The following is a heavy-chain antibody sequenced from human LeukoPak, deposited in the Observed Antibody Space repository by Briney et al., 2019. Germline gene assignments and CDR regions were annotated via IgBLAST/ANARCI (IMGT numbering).Heavy chain of an antibody. V-gene: IGHV1-2*02. CDR3: AHDTHSSGWYN. J-gene: IGHJ4*02. CDR1: GYTFTSYD. D-gene: IGHD6-19*01. Sequence: ASVKVSCKASGYTFTSYDINWVRQATGQGLEWMGWINPNSGGTNYAQKFQGRVTMTRDTSISTAYMELSRLRSDDTAVYYCAHDTHSSGWYNWGQGTLVTVFS. CDR2: INPNSGGT.